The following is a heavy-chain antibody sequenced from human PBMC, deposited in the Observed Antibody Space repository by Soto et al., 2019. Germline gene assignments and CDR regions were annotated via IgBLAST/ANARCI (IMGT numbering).Heavy chain of an antibody. D-gene: IGHD6-13*01. V-gene: IGHV3-74*01. Sequence: GGSLRRSCAASGFTFSSYWMHWVRQAPGKGLVWISRINSDGSSTSYADSVKGRFTISRDNAKNTLYLQMNSLRAEDTAVYYCASVEQQLAPFDYWGQGTLVTVSS. CDR1: GFTFSSYW. J-gene: IGHJ4*02. CDR2: INSDGSST. CDR3: ASVEQQLAPFDY.